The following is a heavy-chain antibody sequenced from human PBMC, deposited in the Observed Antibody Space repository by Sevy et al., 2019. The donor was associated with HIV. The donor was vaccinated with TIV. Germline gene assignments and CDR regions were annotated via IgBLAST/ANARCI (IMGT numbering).Heavy chain of an antibody. V-gene: IGHV1-46*01. J-gene: IGHJ4*02. Sequence: ASVKVSCKTSGYTFTTFYVHWVRQAPGQGLEWMGIIIPSGGSTTYAQKFQGRVTMTRDTSTSTVYMELRSLRSEDTAVCYCASGTGVWGQGTPVTVSS. CDR3: ASGTGV. CDR1: GYTFTTFY. CDR2: IIPSGGST. D-gene: IGHD1-26*01.